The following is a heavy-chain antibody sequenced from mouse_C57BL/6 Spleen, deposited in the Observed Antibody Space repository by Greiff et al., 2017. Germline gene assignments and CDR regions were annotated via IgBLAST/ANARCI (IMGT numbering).Heavy chain of an antibody. J-gene: IGHJ2*01. CDR2: IYPSDSET. CDR3: ARDPSSGYGDY. V-gene: IGHV1-61*01. CDR1: GYTFTSYW. D-gene: IGHD3-2*02. Sequence: QVQLQQPGAELVRPGSSVKLSCKASGYTFTSYWMDWVKQRPGQGLEWIGNIYPSDSETHYNQKFKDKATLTVDKSSSTAYMQLSSLTSEDSAVYYCARDPSSGYGDYWGQGTTLTVSS.